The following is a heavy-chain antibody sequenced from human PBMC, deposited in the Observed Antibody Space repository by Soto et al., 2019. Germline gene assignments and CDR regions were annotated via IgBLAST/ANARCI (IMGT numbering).Heavy chain of an antibody. CDR3: ARDSITLFGVAHHQSLDI. CDR1: GFTFNTYS. V-gene: IGHV3-21*02. Sequence: EIQLVESGGGLVKPGGSLRLSCSASGFTFNTYSMTWVRQAPGKGLQWVSSISRSHTYIDYADSVRGRFTISRDNAHNVLYLQMDSLRDEDTALYYCARDSITLFGVAHHQSLDIWGQGTDVTVSS. D-gene: IGHD3-3*01. CDR2: ISRSHTYI. J-gene: IGHJ3*02.